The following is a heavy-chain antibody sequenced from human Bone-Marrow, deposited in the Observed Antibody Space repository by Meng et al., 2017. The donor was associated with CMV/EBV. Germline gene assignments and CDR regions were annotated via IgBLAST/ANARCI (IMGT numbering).Heavy chain of an antibody. Sequence: GESLKISCAASGLIFSTYWMHWVRQAPGKGLVWVARINSDGTSTLYADSVKGRFTISRDNVNNTLYLQMNSLRAEDTAVYYCATGSGSPWRYWGQGTLVTVSS. CDR2: INSDGTST. CDR3: ATGSGSPWRY. V-gene: IGHV3-74*01. CDR1: GLIFSTYW. J-gene: IGHJ4*02. D-gene: IGHD3-3*01.